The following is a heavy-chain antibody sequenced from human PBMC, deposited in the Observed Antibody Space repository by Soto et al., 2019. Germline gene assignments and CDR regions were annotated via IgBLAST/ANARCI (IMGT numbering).Heavy chain of an antibody. CDR2: IYHSGST. J-gene: IGHJ5*02. V-gene: IGHV4-30-2*01. Sequence: SETLSLTCAVSGGSISNGGYSWSWIRQPPGKGLEWIGYIYHSGSTYYNPSLKSRVTISVDRSKNQFSLKLSSMTAADTAVYYCARVPGPWGQGTLVTVSS. D-gene: IGHD7-27*01. CDR3: ARVPGP. CDR1: GGSISNGGYS.